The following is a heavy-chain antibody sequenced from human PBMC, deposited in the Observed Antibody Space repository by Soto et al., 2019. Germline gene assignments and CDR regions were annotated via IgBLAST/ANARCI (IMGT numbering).Heavy chain of an antibody. J-gene: IGHJ5*02. D-gene: IGHD3-16*01. V-gene: IGHV4-59*01. CDR1: GGSISSYY. CDR2: IYYSGST. Sequence: SETLSLTCTVSGGSISSYYWSWIRQPPGKGLEWIGYIYYSGSTNYNPSLKSRVTISVDTSKNQFSLKLSSVTAADTAVYYCARSSTSGIIWFDPWGQGTLVTVSS. CDR3: ARSSTSGIIWFDP.